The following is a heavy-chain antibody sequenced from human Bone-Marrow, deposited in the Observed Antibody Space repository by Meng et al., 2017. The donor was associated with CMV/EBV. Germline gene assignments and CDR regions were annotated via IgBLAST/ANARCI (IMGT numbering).Heavy chain of an antibody. CDR1: YAFSSYG. D-gene: IGHD3/OR15-3a*01. J-gene: IGHJ5*02. V-gene: IGHV1-18*01. CDR3: TRDRGVSIFGLVMRFDP. CDR2: ISGYNGNT. Sequence: YAFSSYGISWLRQAPGQGLQWVEWISGYNGNTNCAQNLQGRVTMTTDTSTDTAYMELRSLRSDDTAVYYCTRDRGVSIFGLVMRFDPWGQGTLVTVSS.